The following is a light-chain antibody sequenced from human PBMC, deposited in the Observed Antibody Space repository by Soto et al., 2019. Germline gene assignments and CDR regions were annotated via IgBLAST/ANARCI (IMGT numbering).Light chain of an antibody. CDR2: WAS. J-gene: IGKJ2*01. Sequence: DIVMTQSPDSLAVSLGERATINCKSSQSVLYSSNNKNYLAWYHQKPGQPPKLLIYWASTRESGVPDRFSGSGSGTDFTLTISSLQAEDVAVYYCQQYYNTPSYTFGQGTKLEIK. V-gene: IGKV4-1*01. CDR3: QQYYNTPSYT. CDR1: QSVLYSSNNKNY.